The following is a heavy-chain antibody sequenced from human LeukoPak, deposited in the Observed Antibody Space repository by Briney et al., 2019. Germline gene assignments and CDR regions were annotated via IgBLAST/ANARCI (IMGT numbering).Heavy chain of an antibody. J-gene: IGHJ4*02. V-gene: IGHV4-59*01. Sequence: PSETLSLTCTVSGGSISTYYWSWIRQPPGKELEWLGYIYSSGSTNYNPSLKSRVTISVDTSKNQFSLKPSSVTAADTAVYYCARVLGSGYSDYWGQGTLVTVSS. CDR3: ARVLGSGYSDY. CDR2: IYSSGST. CDR1: GGSISTYY. D-gene: IGHD2-15*01.